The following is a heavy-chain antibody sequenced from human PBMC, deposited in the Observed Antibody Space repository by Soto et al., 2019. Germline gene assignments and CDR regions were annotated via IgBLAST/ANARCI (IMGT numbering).Heavy chain of an antibody. CDR3: AGHIGLRLPGR. CDR1: GFTFSTSG. Sequence: GSLRLSCAASGFTFSTSGMTWVRQAPGKGLEWVSSIGARSDVSYYADSVKGRFTISRDNSKNMLYLEMSNLRGDDTALYYCAGHIGLRLPGRWGQGTLVTVSS. CDR2: IGARSDVS. D-gene: IGHD2-21*01. V-gene: IGHV3-23*01. J-gene: IGHJ4*02.